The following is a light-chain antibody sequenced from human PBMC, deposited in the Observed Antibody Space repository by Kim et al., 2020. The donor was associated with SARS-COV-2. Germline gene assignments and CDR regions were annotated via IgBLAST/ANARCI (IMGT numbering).Light chain of an antibody. CDR2: EDN. CDR1: SGSSASNY. CDR3: QSYDSSNRWV. J-gene: IGLJ3*02. Sequence: KTVTISCTGSSGSSASNYVQWYQQRPGSAPTTVIYEDNQRPSGVPDRFSGSIDSSSNSASLTISGLKTEDEADYYCQSYDSSNRWVFGGGTQLTVL. V-gene: IGLV6-57*02.